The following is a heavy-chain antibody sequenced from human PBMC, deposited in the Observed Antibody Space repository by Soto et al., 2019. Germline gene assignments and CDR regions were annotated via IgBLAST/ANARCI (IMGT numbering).Heavy chain of an antibody. CDR3: AGRGVGIVVVVDYVAPYYYYYGMDV. V-gene: IGHV1-69*01. CDR1: GGTFSSYA. D-gene: IGHD2-15*01. J-gene: IGHJ6*02. CDR2: IIPIFGTA. Sequence: QVQLVQSGAEVKKPGSSVKVSCKASGGTFSSYAISWVRQAPGQGLEWMGGIIPIFGTANYAQKFQGRVTITADESTSTAYMELSSLRSEDTAVYYCAGRGVGIVVVVDYVAPYYYYYGMDVWGQGTTVTVSS.